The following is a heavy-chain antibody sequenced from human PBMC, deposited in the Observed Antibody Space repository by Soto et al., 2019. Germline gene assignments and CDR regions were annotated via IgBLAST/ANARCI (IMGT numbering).Heavy chain of an antibody. CDR2: ISAYNGNT. V-gene: IGHV1-18*01. Sequence: GASVKVSCKASGFTFTSSAVQWVRQAPGQGLEWMGWISAYNGNTNYAQKLQGRVTMTTDTSTSTAYMELRSLRSDDTAVYYCARGIRGVATIDYWGQGTLVTVSS. J-gene: IGHJ4*02. CDR1: GFTFTSSA. CDR3: ARGIRGVATIDY. D-gene: IGHD5-12*01.